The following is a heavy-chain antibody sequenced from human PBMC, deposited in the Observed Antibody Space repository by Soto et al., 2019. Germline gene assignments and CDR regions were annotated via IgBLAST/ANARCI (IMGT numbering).Heavy chain of an antibody. D-gene: IGHD2-15*01. CDR2: IYYSGST. V-gene: IGHV4-39*01. Sequence: SETMSLTCTVSGGSISSSSDYWGWISQPPGKGLEWIGSIYYSGSTYYNPSLKSRVTISVDTSKNQFSLKLSSVTAADTAVYYCARVSGDCSGGSCALDYYYYGMDFLGQVTTVTVS. CDR1: GGSISSSSDY. J-gene: IGHJ6*02. CDR3: ARVSGDCSGGSCALDYYYYGMDF.